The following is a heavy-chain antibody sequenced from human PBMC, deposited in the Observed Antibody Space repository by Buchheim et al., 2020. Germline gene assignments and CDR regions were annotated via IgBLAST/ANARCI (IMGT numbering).Heavy chain of an antibody. CDR2: ISSSSSYI. D-gene: IGHD3-22*01. CDR1: GFTFSSYS. Sequence: EVQLVESGGGLVKPGGSLRLSCAASGFTFSSYSMNWVRQAPGKGLEWVSSISSSSSYIYYADSVKGGFTISRDNAKNSVYLQMNSLRAEDTAVYYCASLYRYDSSGYYPFDYWGQGTL. CDR3: ASLYRYDSSGYYPFDY. V-gene: IGHV3-21*01. J-gene: IGHJ4*02.